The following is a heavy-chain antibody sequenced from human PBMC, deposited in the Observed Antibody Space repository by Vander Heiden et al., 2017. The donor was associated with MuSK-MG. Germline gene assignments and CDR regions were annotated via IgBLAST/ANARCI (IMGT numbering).Heavy chain of an antibody. CDR3: ARRLRGYSYYFDY. Sequence: YGKASGYTFTSYGISWVRQAPGQGLEWMGWISAYNGNTNYAQKLQGRVTMTTDTSTSTAYMELRSLRSDDTAVYYCARRLRGYSYYFDYWGQGTLVTVSS. J-gene: IGHJ4*02. D-gene: IGHD5-12*01. CDR2: ISAYNGNT. V-gene: IGHV1-18*01. CDR1: GYTFTSYG.